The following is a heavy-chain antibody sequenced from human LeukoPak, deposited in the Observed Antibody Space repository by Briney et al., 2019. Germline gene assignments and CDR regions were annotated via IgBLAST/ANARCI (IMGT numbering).Heavy chain of an antibody. J-gene: IGHJ3*02. CDR3: TRRPDWVRPFDI. D-gene: IGHD2-21*01. CDR1: GFIFSNYW. V-gene: IGHV3-74*03. Sequence: GGSLRLSCAASGFIFSNYWMHWVRQAPGKGLVWVSRIHSDGSSTTYADSVKGRFTISRDNAKNTLYLRMNSLRAEDTAVYYCTRRPDWVRPFDIWGQGTMVTVSS. CDR2: IHSDGSST.